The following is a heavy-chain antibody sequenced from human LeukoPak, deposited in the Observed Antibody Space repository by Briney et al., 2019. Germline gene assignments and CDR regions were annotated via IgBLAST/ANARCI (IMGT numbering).Heavy chain of an antibody. J-gene: IGHJ4*02. Sequence: GGSLRLSCAASGFTFDDYAMHWVRQAPGKGLEWVSGISWNSGSIGYADSVKGRFTISRDNAKNSLYLQMNSLRAEDMALYYCAKGQQLVGAIDYWGQGTLVTVSS. CDR1: GFTFDDYA. D-gene: IGHD6-13*01. V-gene: IGHV3-9*03. CDR2: ISWNSGSI. CDR3: AKGQQLVGAIDY.